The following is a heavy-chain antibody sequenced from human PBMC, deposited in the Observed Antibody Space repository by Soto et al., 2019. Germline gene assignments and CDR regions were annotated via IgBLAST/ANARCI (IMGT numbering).Heavy chain of an antibody. CDR1: GFTFSSYA. Sequence: GGSLRLSCAASGFTFSSYAMSWVRQAPGKGLEWVSAISGSGGSTYYADSVKGRFTISRDNSKNTLYLQMNSLRAEDTAVYYCASSEMATIYYYYGMDVWGQGTTVTVSS. V-gene: IGHV3-23*01. CDR3: ASSEMATIYYYYGMDV. J-gene: IGHJ6*02. D-gene: IGHD5-12*01. CDR2: ISGSGGST.